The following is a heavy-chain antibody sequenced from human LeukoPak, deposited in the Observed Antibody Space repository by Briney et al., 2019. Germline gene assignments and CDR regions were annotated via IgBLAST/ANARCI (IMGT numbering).Heavy chain of an antibody. V-gene: IGHV3-74*01. Sequence: GGSLRLSCAASGFTLSSYWMHWVRHAPGKGLVWVSRINSDGSSTSYADSVKGRFTISRDNAKNTLYLQMNSLRAEDTAVYYCASPDDYYGSGFPFDYWGQRTLVTVSS. J-gene: IGHJ4*02. CDR3: ASPDDYYGSGFPFDY. CDR1: GFTLSSYW. CDR2: INSDGSST. D-gene: IGHD3-10*01.